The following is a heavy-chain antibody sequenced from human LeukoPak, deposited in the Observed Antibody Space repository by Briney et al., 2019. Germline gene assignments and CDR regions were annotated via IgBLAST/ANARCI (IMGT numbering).Heavy chain of an antibody. D-gene: IGHD3-22*01. CDR1: GYTFTSYA. CDR2: INAGNGNT. V-gene: IGHV1-3*01. J-gene: IGHJ4*02. CDR3: ATVLYDSSGYYPYYFDY. Sequence: ASVKVSCKASGYTFTSYAMHWVRQAPGQRLEWMGWINAGNGNTKYSQKFQGRVTITRDTSASTAYMELSSLRSEDTAVYYCATVLYDSSGYYPYYFDYWGQGTLVTVSS.